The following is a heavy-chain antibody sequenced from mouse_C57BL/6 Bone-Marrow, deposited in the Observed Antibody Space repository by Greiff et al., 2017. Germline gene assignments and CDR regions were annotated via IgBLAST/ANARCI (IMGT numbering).Heavy chain of an antibody. J-gene: IGHJ2*01. Sequence: EVMLVESGGGLVKPGGSLKLSCAASGFTFSSYAMSLVRQTPEQMLEWVATISDGGSYTYYPDNVKGRFTISRDNAKNNLYLQISHLKSEDTAMYYCARDRGNYVFDYWGQGTTLTVSS. CDR2: ISDGGSYT. D-gene: IGHD2-1*01. CDR1: GFTFSSYA. V-gene: IGHV5-4*01. CDR3: ARDRGNYVFDY.